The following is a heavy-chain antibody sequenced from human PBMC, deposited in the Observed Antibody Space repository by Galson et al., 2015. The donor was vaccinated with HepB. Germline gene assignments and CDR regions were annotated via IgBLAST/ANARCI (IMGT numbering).Heavy chain of an antibody. CDR3: ARTLSTRGTSNCYYGLDV. V-gene: IGHV3-23*01. CDR1: GFTFSNYG. J-gene: IGHJ6*02. CDR2: ISGGGFGT. Sequence: SLRLSCAASGFTFSNYGMSWVRQPPGKGLEWVSSISGGGFGTYYADSIKGRFIISRDRSTNTLSLQMDSLGAEDAAVYYCARTLSTRGTSNCYYGLDVWGQGTTVTVSS. D-gene: IGHD2/OR15-2a*01.